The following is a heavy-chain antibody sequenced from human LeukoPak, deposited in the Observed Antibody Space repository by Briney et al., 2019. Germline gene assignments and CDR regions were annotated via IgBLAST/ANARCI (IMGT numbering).Heavy chain of an antibody. CDR3: AKVSSTSCDDAFDI. V-gene: IGHV3-53*01. CDR2: IYSGGST. J-gene: IGHJ3*02. Sequence: GGSLRLSCAASGFTVSSNYMSWVRQAPGKGLEWVSVIYSGGSTYYADSVKGRFTISRDNSKNTLYLQMNSLRAEDTAVYYCAKVSSTSCDDAFDIWGQETMVTVSS. D-gene: IGHD2-2*01. CDR1: GFTVSSNY.